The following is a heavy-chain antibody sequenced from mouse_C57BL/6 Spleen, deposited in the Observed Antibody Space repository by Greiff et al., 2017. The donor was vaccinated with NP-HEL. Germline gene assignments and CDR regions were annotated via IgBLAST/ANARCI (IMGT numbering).Heavy chain of an antibody. CDR1: GYAFSSSW. CDR2: IYPGDGDT. Sequence: QVQLKESGPELVKPGASVKISCKASGYAFSSSWMNWVKQRPGKGLEWIGRIYPGDGDTNYNGKFKGKATLTADKSSSTAYMQLSSLTSEDSAVYFCAPITTVVATNFDVWGTGTTVTVSS. CDR3: APITTVVATNFDV. J-gene: IGHJ1*03. V-gene: IGHV1-82*01. D-gene: IGHD1-1*01.